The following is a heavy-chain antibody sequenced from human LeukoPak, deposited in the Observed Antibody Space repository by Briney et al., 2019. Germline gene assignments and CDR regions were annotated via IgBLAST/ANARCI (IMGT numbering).Heavy chain of an antibody. CDR3: ARGGVYSSSSFDY. Sequence: GGSLRLSCAASGFTFSNAWMSWVRQAPGKGLEWVGRIKSKTDGGTTDYAAPVKGRFTISRDDSKNTLYLQMNSLRAEDTAVYYCARGGVYSSSSFDYWGQGTLVTVSS. CDR2: IKSKTDGGTT. CDR1: GFTFSNAW. D-gene: IGHD6-6*01. V-gene: IGHV3-15*05. J-gene: IGHJ4*02.